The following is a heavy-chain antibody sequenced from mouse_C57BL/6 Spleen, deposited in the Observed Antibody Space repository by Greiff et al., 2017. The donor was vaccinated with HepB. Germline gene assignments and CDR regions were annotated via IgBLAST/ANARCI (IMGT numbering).Heavy chain of an antibody. V-gene: IGHV1-50*01. CDR3: ARQLRYGDYFDY. CDR2: IDPSDSYT. D-gene: IGHD3-2*02. J-gene: IGHJ2*01. CDR1: GYTFTSYW. Sequence: QVQLQQPGAELVKPGASVKLSCKASGYTFTSYWMQWVKQSPGQGLEWIGAIDPSDSYTNYNQKFKGKATLTVDKASSTAYMQLSSLTSEDSAVYSCARQLRYGDYFDYWGQGTTLTVSS.